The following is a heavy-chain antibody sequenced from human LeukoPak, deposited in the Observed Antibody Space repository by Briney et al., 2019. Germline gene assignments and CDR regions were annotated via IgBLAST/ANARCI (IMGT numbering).Heavy chain of an antibody. D-gene: IGHD2-2*02. Sequence: GGSLRLSCAASGFTFSSYWMSWVRQAPGKGLEWVANIKQDGSEKYYVDSVKGRFTISRDNAKNTLYLQMNSLRAEDTAVYYCAKFGAVVPAAIRVSYYFDYWGQGTLVTVSS. CDR2: IKQDGSEK. V-gene: IGHV3-7*03. J-gene: IGHJ4*02. CDR3: AKFGAVVPAAIRVSYYFDY. CDR1: GFTFSSYW.